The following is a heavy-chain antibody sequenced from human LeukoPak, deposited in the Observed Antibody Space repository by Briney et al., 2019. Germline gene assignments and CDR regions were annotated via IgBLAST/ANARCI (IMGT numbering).Heavy chain of an antibody. CDR3: ARAPLGQDAFDI. CDR2: IYTSGST. D-gene: IGHD7-27*01. CDR1: GGSISSGSYY. Sequence: PSQTLSLTCTVSGGSISSGSYYWSWIRQPAGKGLEWIGRIYTSGSTNYNPSLKSRVTISVDTSKNQFSLKLSSVTAADTAVYYCARAPLGQDAFDIWGQGTMVTVSS. V-gene: IGHV4-61*02. J-gene: IGHJ3*02.